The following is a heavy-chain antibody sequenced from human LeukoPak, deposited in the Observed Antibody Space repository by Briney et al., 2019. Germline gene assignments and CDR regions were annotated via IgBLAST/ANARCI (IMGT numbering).Heavy chain of an antibody. CDR2: ISSSGSGGNT. CDR3: ATYYYDSSGFYYYGMDV. D-gene: IGHD3-22*01. V-gene: IGHV3-23*01. J-gene: IGHJ6*02. Sequence: PGGSLRLSCAASGVTLSSYAMSWARRAPGKGLEWVSGISSSGSGGNTYYADSVRGRFSISRDNSKNTLYLQMNGLRAEDTAVYYCATYYYDSSGFYYYGMDVWGQGTTVTVSS. CDR1: GVTLSSYA.